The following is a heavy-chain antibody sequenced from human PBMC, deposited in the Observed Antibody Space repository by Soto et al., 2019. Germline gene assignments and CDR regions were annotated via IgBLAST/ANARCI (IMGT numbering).Heavy chain of an antibody. J-gene: IGHJ6*02. D-gene: IGHD3-3*01. CDR3: ARDRAQYYDYWSGYYYYYYYGMDV. V-gene: IGHV6-1*01. CDR1: GDSVSSNSAA. Sequence: SQTLSLTRALSGDSVSSNSAAWDWIRQSPSRGLEWLGRTYYRSKWYNDYAVSVKSRITINPDTSKNQFSLQLHSVTPEDTAVYYCARDRAQYYDYWSGYYYYYYYGMDVWGQGTTVTVSS. CDR2: TYYRSKWYN.